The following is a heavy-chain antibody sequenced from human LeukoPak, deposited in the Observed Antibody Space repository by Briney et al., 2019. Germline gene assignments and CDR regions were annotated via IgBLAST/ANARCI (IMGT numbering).Heavy chain of an antibody. V-gene: IGHV3-23*01. J-gene: IGHJ5*02. Sequence: TGGTLRLSCAASGFTLSSYGMSWVRQAPGKGLEWVSAISGSGDRTYYADSVKGRFTISRDNSKNTLYLQMNSLKIEDTAVYYCTTDSLLYSGNYYEVPWGQGTLVTVSS. CDR3: TTDSLLYSGNYYEVP. CDR2: ISGSGDRT. D-gene: IGHD1-26*01. CDR1: GFTLSSYG.